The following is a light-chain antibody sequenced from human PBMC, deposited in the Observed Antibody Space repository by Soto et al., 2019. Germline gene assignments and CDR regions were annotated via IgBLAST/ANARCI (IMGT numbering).Light chain of an antibody. J-gene: IGLJ2*01. CDR2: DVS. CDR3: CSDAGDLAL. Sequence: QSALTQPRSVSGSPGQSVTISCTGTSSDVGGYDFVSWYQQHPGKAPKLMISDVSKRPSGVPFRFSGSKSGNTASLTVSGLQAEDESYYYCCSDAGDLALFGGGTKLTVL. CDR1: SSDVGGYDF. V-gene: IGLV2-11*01.